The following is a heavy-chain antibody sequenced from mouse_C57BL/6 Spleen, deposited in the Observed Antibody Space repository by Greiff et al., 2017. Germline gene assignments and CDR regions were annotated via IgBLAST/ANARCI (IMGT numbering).Heavy chain of an antibody. Sequence: VQLQQPGAELVKPGASVKLSCKASGYTFTSCWMQWVKQRPGQGLEWIGEIDPSDSYTNYNQKFKGKATLTVDTSSSTAYMQLSSLTSEDSAVYYCARTNYGSSALGYWGQGTTLTVSS. CDR2: IDPSDSYT. J-gene: IGHJ2*01. CDR3: ARTNYGSSALGY. CDR1: GYTFTSCW. D-gene: IGHD1-1*01. V-gene: IGHV1-50*01.